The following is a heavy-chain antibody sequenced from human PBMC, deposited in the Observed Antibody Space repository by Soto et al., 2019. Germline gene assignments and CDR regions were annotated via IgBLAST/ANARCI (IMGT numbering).Heavy chain of an antibody. CDR3: ARQGVYYYGMDV. CDR2: VYYSGST. Sequence: QRELQASGPGLVKRPESLSLTCTVSGGSISSSSYYWGWIRKPPGKGLEWIGSVYYSGSTYYNPSLKSRVTISVDTSNNQFSLKLSSVTAADTAVYYCARQGVYYYGMDVWGQGTTVTVSS. V-gene: IGHV4-39*01. J-gene: IGHJ6*02. CDR1: GGSISSSSYY.